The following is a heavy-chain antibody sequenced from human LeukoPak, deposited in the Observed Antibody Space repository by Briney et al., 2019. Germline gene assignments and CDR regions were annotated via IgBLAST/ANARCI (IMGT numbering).Heavy chain of an antibody. CDR3: ARSYYGDYEDF. D-gene: IGHD4-17*01. CDR2: INSDGSST. CDR1: GFTSSTYW. J-gene: IGHJ4*02. Sequence: GGSLRLSCAASGFTSSTYWIHWVRQAPGKGLMWVSRINSDGSSTSYADSVKGRFTISRDNAKNTVYLHMNSLKVEDTAVYHCARSYYGDYEDFWGQGTLVAVSS. V-gene: IGHV3-74*01.